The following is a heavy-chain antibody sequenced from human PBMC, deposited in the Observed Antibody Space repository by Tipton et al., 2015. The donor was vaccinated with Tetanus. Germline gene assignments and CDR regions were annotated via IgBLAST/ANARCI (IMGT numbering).Heavy chain of an antibody. V-gene: IGHV4-34*01. D-gene: IGHD4-11*01. CDR1: GGSFSVYY. Sequence: TLSLTCAVYGGSFSVYYWSWIRQPPGKGLEWIGEINHSRNINNNPSLKSRVTISIDTSKNQFSLKLSSVTAADTGVYYCAKMDYKKGNWFDPWGQGIPVTVSS. J-gene: IGHJ5*02. CDR3: AKMDYKKGNWFDP. CDR2: INHSRNI.